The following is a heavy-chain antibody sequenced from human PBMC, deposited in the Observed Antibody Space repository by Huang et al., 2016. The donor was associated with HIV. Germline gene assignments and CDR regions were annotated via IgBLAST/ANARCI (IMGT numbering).Heavy chain of an antibody. Sequence: VESGGRSVQPGGSIKLSCVGSTLTFGFYWMSWVRQPPGKGLEWVANSKQDESEKYYVDSVKGRFNISRDNARKVLFLEMDDLRVEDTAIYFCATKTAGMDIWGQGTTVTVSS. CDR3: ATKTAGMDI. V-gene: IGHV3-7*01. D-gene: IGHD1-7*01. J-gene: IGHJ6*02. CDR2: SKQDESEK. CDR1: TLTFGFYW.